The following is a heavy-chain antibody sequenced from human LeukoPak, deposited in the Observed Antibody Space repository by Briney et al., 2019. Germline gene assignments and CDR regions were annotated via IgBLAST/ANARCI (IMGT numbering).Heavy chain of an antibody. CDR2: IKQDGSDK. CDR1: GFTFSDYW. CDR3: ARAGYTYVTLYY. J-gene: IGHJ4*02. D-gene: IGHD5-18*01. V-gene: IGHV3-7*01. Sequence: GGSLRLSCAASGFTFSDYWMSWVRQAPGKGLEWVANIKQDGSDKYYVDSVKGRFTISRDNAKNSLYLQMNSLRAEDTAVCYCARAGYTYVTLYYWGQGTLVTVSS.